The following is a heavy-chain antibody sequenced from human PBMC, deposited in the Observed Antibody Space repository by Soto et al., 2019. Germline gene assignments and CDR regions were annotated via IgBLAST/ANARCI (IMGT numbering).Heavy chain of an antibody. Sequence: PSETLSLTCTVSGGSFSSYYWSWIRQPPGKGLEWIGYIYNSGSTNYDPSLENRVTLSVDTSENQFSLKLTSVTAADTAVYYCARGLDYYYYYYMDGWGKGTTVTVSS. D-gene: IGHD6-19*01. J-gene: IGHJ6*03. V-gene: IGHV4-59*01. CDR3: ARGLDYYYYYYMDG. CDR1: GGSFSSYY. CDR2: IYNSGST.